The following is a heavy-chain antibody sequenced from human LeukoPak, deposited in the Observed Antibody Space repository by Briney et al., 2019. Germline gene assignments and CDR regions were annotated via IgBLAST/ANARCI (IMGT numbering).Heavy chain of an antibody. CDR2: IYYSGST. V-gene: IGHV4-39*01. Sequence: SETLSLTCTVSGGSISSSSYYWGWIRQPPGKGLEWIGSIYYSGSTYYNPSLKSRVTISVDTSKNQFSLNLNSVTAADTAVYYCARLVYDILTGPGDYYYYMDVWGKGTTVTISS. CDR3: ARLVYDILTGPGDYYYYMDV. D-gene: IGHD3-9*01. J-gene: IGHJ6*03. CDR1: GGSISSSSYY.